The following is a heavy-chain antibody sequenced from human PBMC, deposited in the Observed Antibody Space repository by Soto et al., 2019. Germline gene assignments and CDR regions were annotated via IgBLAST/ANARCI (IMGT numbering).Heavy chain of an antibody. D-gene: IGHD4-17*01. CDR2: IYYSGST. J-gene: IGHJ4*02. Sequence: SETLSLTCTVSGVSISSGGYCWSWIRQHPGKGLEWIGYIYYSGSTYYNPSLKSRVTISVDTSENQFSLKLSSVTAADTAVYYCASSYGDYVSYWGQGTLVTVSS. V-gene: IGHV4-39*01. CDR1: GVSISSGGYC. CDR3: ASSYGDYVSY.